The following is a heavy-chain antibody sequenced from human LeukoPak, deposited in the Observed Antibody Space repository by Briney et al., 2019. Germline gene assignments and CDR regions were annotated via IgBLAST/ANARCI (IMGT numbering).Heavy chain of an antibody. V-gene: IGHV1-2*02. CDR3: AKNYYDYVWGGEPYYYYYMDV. J-gene: IGHJ6*03. D-gene: IGHD3-16*01. Sequence: ASVKVSCKASGYTFSGYYMYWVRQAPGQGLEWMGWINPNSGGTNYAQKFQGRVTMTRDTSIRTAYMELSRLRSDDTAVYYCAKNYYDYVWGGEPYYYYYMDVWGKGTTVTVSS. CDR1: GYTFSGYY. CDR2: INPNSGGT.